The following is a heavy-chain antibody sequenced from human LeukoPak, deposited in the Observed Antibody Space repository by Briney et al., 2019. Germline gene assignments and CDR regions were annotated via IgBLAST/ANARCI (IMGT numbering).Heavy chain of an antibody. CDR1: GFTFSSSG. V-gene: IGHV3-49*04. CDR3: TRDCGGH. D-gene: IGHD2-21*01. Sequence: GGSLRLSCAASGFTFSSSGMSWVRQAPGKGLEWVGFIRAKAYGWTTDYAASVKGRFTISRDDSKSIAYLQMNSLKTEDTAVYYCTRDCGGHWGQGTLVTVSS. CDR2: IRAKAYGWTT. J-gene: IGHJ4*02.